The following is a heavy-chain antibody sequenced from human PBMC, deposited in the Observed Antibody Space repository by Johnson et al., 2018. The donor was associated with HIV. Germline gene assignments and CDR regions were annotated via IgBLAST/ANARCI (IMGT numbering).Heavy chain of an antibody. V-gene: IGHV3-30-3*01. CDR3: YCTEHFGAGSESKGTFDA. CDR1: GVPFSSHA. Sequence: MLLVESGGGVVQPGRSLRLSCAASGVPFSSHALHWVRQDPGKELDWVTVISYDGSNKYYADHVKGRFTISRDNSKNTLYVQMTSRRQDDTAVYSCYCTEHFGAGSESKGTFDAWGQGTMVTVSS. CDR2: ISYDGSNK. J-gene: IGHJ3*01. D-gene: IGHD3-10*01.